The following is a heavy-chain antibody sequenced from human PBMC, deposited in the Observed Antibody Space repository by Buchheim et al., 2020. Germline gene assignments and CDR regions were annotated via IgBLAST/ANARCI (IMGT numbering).Heavy chain of an antibody. CDR2: IYYSGST. V-gene: IGHV4-39*01. D-gene: IGHD4-17*01. CDR1: GGSISSSSYY. Sequence: QLQLQESGPGLVKPSETMSLTCTVSGGSISSSSYYWGWIRQPPGKGLEWIGSIYYSGSTYYNPSLKSRVTISVDTSKNQFSLKLSSVTAADTAVYYCARLWATVTTRSTIDYWGQGTL. J-gene: IGHJ4*02. CDR3: ARLWATVTTRSTIDY.